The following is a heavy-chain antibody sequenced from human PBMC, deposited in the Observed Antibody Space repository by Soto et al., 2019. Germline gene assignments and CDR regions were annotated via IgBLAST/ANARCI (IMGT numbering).Heavy chain of an antibody. CDR1: GGTFSTYA. Sequence: QVQLVQSGAEVKKPGSSVKVSCKASGGTFSTYAISWVRQAPGQGLEWMGGIIPIFGTADFAQKFQGRVTITADESTSTAYMDLSSLRSEDTAVYYCARDREEYYYDSSAYYPGYFQHWGQGTLVIVSS. V-gene: IGHV1-69*12. CDR2: IIPIFGTA. J-gene: IGHJ1*01. CDR3: ARDREEYYYDSSAYYPGYFQH. D-gene: IGHD3-22*01.